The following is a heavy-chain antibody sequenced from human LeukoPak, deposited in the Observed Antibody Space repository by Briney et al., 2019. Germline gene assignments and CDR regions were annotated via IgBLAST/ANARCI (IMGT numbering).Heavy chain of an antibody. Sequence: KPSETLTLTCAVYGGSFSGYYWSWIRQPPAKGLEWIGEINHSGSTNYNPSLKSRVTISVDTSKNQFSLKLSSVTAADTAVYYCARGSPYGRNWFDPWGQGTLVTVSS. CDR1: GGSFSGYY. D-gene: IGHD3-10*01. CDR3: ARGSPYGRNWFDP. J-gene: IGHJ5*02. V-gene: IGHV4-34*01. CDR2: INHSGST.